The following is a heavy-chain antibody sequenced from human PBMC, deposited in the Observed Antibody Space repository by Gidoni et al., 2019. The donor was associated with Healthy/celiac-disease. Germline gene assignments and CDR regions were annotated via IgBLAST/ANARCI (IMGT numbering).Heavy chain of an antibody. V-gene: IGHV4-4*02. CDR3: ARDPGEDYYDSSGYYPGAFDI. CDR1: GGSICIRNW. D-gene: IGHD3-22*01. Sequence: QVPLQEPGPGLVKPSGTLSLTCAVSGGSICIRNWSSWVRQPPGKGLEWIGEIYHSGSTNYNPSLKSRVTISVDKSKNQFSQKLSSVTAADTAVYYCARDPGEDYYDSSGYYPGAFDIWGQGTMVTVSS. J-gene: IGHJ3*02. CDR2: IYHSGST.